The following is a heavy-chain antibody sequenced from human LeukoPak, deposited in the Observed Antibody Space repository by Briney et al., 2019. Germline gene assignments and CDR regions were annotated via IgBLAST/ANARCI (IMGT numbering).Heavy chain of an antibody. CDR3: AKEKALRDYDILTGYFDY. CDR1: GFTFRTYA. CDR2: ISGGGGST. V-gene: IGHV3-23*01. Sequence: GGSLRLSCAASGFTFRTYAMSWVRQAPGKGLEWVSTISGGGGSTYYADSVKGRFTLSRDSSRNTLYLQMNSLRAEDTAVYFCAKEKALRDYDILTGYFDYWGQGTLVTVSS. D-gene: IGHD3-9*01. J-gene: IGHJ4*02.